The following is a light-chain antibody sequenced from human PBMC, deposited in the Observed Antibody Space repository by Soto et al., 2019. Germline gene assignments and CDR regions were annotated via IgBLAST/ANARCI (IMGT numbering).Light chain of an antibody. Sequence: EIVMTQSPATLSVSPGASAPLSCRARQSVSSNLAWHQQKPGQAPRILMYDASTRATGISARFSGSGSGTEFTLTISSLQSEDFAVYYCQQYHNWPITFGQGTRLEIK. CDR1: QSVSSN. J-gene: IGKJ5*01. CDR3: QQYHNWPIT. V-gene: IGKV3-15*01. CDR2: DAS.